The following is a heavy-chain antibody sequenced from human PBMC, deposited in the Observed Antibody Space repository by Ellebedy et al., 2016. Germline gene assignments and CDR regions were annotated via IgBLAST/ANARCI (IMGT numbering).Heavy chain of an antibody. CDR2: MNPNSGNT. CDR3: ATGLGYCSGGSCSRTFDY. V-gene: IGHV1-8*01. D-gene: IGHD2-15*01. CDR1: GYTFTSYD. Sequence: ASVKVSCKASGYTFTSYDINWVRQATGQGLEWMGWMNPNSGNTGYAQKFQGRVTMTEDTSTDTAYMELSSLRSEDTAVYYCATGLGYCSGGSCSRTFDYWGQGTLVTVSS. J-gene: IGHJ4*02.